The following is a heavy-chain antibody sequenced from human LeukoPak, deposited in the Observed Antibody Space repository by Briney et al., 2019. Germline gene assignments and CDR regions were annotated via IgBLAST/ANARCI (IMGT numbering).Heavy chain of an antibody. CDR2: ISSSSSYI. Sequence: GGSLRLSCAASGFTFSSYGMSWVRQAPGKGLEWVSSISSSSSYIYYADSVKGRFTISRDNAKNSLYLQMNSLKGDDTAVYYCASLSAYYYYYHMDVWGKGTTVTVSS. CDR3: ASLSAYYYYYHMDV. CDR1: GFTFSSYG. J-gene: IGHJ6*03. V-gene: IGHV3-21*01.